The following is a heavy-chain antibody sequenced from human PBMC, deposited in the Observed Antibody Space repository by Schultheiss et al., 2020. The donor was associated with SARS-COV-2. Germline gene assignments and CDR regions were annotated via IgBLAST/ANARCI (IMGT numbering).Heavy chain of an antibody. D-gene: IGHD3-10*01. CDR2: ISGSGTDT. Sequence: GGSLRLSCAASGFTFSSYAMSWVRQAPGKGLEWVSAISGSGTDTDYTDSVKGRFTISRDNAKISLYLQMNSLRAEDTAIYYCARDNTYYGPMDVWGQGTTVTVSS. CDR1: GFTFSSYA. V-gene: IGHV3-23*01. J-gene: IGHJ6*02. CDR3: ARDNTYYGPMDV.